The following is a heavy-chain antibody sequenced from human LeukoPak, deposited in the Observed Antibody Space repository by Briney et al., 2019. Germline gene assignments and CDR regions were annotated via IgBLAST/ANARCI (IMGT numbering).Heavy chain of an antibody. V-gene: IGHV4-59*12. CDR3: ARGYYDGVYYYGMDV. CDR1: GGSIISYY. CDR2: IYYTGST. D-gene: IGHD3-22*01. Sequence: SETLSLTCPVSGGSIISYYWSWIRHPPGKGLEWIGYIYYTGSTNYNPSLKCRVTISVDTSKNQFSLKLSSVTAADTAVYYCARGYYDGVYYYGMDVWGQGTTVTVSS. J-gene: IGHJ6*02.